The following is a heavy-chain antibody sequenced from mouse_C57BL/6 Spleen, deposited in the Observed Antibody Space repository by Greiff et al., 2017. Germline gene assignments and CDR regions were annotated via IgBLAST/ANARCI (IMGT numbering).Heavy chain of an antibody. CDR2: INPNYGTT. CDR1: GYSFTDYN. CDR3: ARWDYGSSYEGFAY. D-gene: IGHD1-1*01. J-gene: IGHJ3*01. Sequence: EVQLQQSGPELVKSGASVQISCKASGYSFTDYNMNWVKQSNGTSLAWIGVINPNYGTTSYNQKFKGKATLTVDQSSSTAYMQLNSLTSEDSAVYYCARWDYGSSYEGFAYWGQGTLVTVSA. V-gene: IGHV1-39*01.